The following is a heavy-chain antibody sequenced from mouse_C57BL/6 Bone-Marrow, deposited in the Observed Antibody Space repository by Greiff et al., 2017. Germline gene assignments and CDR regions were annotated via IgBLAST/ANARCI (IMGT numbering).Heavy chain of an antibody. CDR1: GYTFTDYE. CDR3: TRDDYIYYSAMDY. CDR2: IDPETGGT. Sequence: VQLQQSGAELVRPGASVTLSCKASGYTFTDYEMHWVKQTPVHGLEWIGAIDPETGGTAYNQKFKGKAILTADKSSSTAYMELRSLTSEDSAVYYCTRDDYIYYSAMDYWGQGTSVTVSS. J-gene: IGHJ4*01. D-gene: IGHD2-4*01. V-gene: IGHV1-15*01.